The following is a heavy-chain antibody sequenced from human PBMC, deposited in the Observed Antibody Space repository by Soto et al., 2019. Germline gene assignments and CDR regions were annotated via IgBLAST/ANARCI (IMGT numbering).Heavy chain of an antibody. CDR2: INPSGGRT. Sequence: QVQLVQSGAEVKKPGASVKVSCKVSGNIFTSQYMHWVRQAPGQGLEWMAMINPSGGRTSYAQMFQGRVTMPRDTSTSTVHMELSSLSSEDTAVYYCFRDVGDWGQGTLVTVSS. V-gene: IGHV1-46*03. J-gene: IGHJ4*02. CDR3: FRDVGD. D-gene: IGHD3-3*01. CDR1: GNIFTSQY.